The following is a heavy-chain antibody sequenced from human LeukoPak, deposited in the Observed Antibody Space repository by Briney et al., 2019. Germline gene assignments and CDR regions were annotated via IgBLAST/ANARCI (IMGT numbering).Heavy chain of an antibody. V-gene: IGHV4-59*08. CDR2: IYGSGST. Sequence: SETLSLTCIVSGDSINSYSWNWIRQSPEKGLEWIGRIYGSGSTMYNPSLRRRVTLLVDTSNKQFSLKLSSVTAADTAIYYCARRVVEARPSSERNWLDPWGQGTLVTVSP. D-gene: IGHD1-1*01. CDR3: ARRVVEARPSSERNWLDP. J-gene: IGHJ5*02. CDR1: GDSINSYS.